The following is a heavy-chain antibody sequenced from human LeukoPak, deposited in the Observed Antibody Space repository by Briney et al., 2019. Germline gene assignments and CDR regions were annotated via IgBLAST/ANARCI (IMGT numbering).Heavy chain of an antibody. CDR2: VYHSGST. CDR1: GGSISSSNW. V-gene: IGHV4-4*02. Sequence: SGTLSLTCAVSGGSISSSNWWSWVRQPPGKGLEWIGEVYHSGSTNYNPSLKSRVTISVDNSKNQFSLKLSSMTAADTAVYYCARRWLQFFDFWGQGTLVTVSS. J-gene: IGHJ4*02. D-gene: IGHD5-24*01. CDR3: ARRWLQFFDF.